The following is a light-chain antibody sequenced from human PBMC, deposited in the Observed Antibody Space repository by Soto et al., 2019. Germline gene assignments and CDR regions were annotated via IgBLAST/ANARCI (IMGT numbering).Light chain of an antibody. Sequence: PGERATLSCRTSQSVSSSYLAWYQQKPGQAPRLLIYGASSRATGIPDRFSGSGSGTDFTLTISRLEPEDFAVYYCQQYGSSRTFGQGTKVEIK. V-gene: IGKV3-20*01. CDR1: QSVSSSY. CDR2: GAS. CDR3: QQYGSSRT. J-gene: IGKJ1*01.